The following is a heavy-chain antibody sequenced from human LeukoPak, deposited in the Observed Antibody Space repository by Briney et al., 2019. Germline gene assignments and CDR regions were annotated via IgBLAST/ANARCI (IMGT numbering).Heavy chain of an antibody. V-gene: IGHV4-34*01. CDR1: GGSFCGYY. J-gene: IGHJ4*02. CDR2: INHSGST. Sequence: PSETLSLTCAVYGGSFCGYYWSWIRQPPGKGLEWIGEINHSGSTNYNPSLKSRVTISVDTSKNQFSLKLSSVTAADTAVYYCARWVYGSGVFDYWGQGTLVTVSS. D-gene: IGHD3-10*01. CDR3: ARWVYGSGVFDY.